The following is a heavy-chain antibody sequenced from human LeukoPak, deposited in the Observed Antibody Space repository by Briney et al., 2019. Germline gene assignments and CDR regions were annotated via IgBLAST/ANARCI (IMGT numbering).Heavy chain of an antibody. D-gene: IGHD6-13*01. CDR3: AKLSGQLVGDDY. CDR1: GFIFSSYG. J-gene: IGHJ4*02. V-gene: IGHV3-30*18. CDR2: ISYDGSNK. Sequence: GGSLRLSCAASGFIFSSYGMPWVRQAPGRGLEWVAVISYDGSNKYYADSVKGRFTISRDNSKNTLYLQMNSLRAEDTAVYYCAKLSGQLVGDDYWGQGTLVTVSS.